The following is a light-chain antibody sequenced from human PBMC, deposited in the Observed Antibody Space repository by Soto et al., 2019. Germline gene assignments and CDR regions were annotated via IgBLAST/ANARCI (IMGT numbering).Light chain of an antibody. V-gene: IGLV1-47*01. CDR2: RNN. CDR3: APWDDSLSGWV. Sequence: QLVLTQPPSASGTPGQRVTISCSGSSSNIGSSYLYWYQQLPGTAPKLLIYRNNQRPSGVPDRFSGSKSGTSASLAISGLRSEDEADYYCAPWDDSLSGWVFGGGTKLTVL. J-gene: IGLJ3*02. CDR1: SSNIGSSY.